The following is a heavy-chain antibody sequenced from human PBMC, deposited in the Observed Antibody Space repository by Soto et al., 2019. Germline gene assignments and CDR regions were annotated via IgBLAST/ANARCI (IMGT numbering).Heavy chain of an antibody. Sequence: LAQACSSRGLSLHSKEVAMGRIRQPPGKALEWLAVIYGNDNKQYSASLNTRLTITKDTSKNQVVLTMTNMDPVDTATYYCADRRIPADRCWSAPWGHGTPVPVSS. V-gene: IGHV2-5*01. D-gene: IGHD6-6*01. CDR1: GLSLHSKEVA. J-gene: IGHJ5*02. CDR3: ADRRIPADRCWSAP. CDR2: IYGNDNK.